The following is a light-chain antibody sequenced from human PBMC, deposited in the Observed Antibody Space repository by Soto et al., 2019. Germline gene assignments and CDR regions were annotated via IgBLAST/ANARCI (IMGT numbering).Light chain of an antibody. V-gene: IGKV3-15*01. CDR3: QQYMNWPPLT. Sequence: EIVMTQSPATLSESPGERVTLSCRASESISRNLAWYQQKPGQAPRLLIYGASSRVTGVPARFSGGGSGTKFTLTISSLQSEDSAVYFCQQYMNWPPLTFGPGTKVDV. J-gene: IGKJ3*01. CDR2: GAS. CDR1: ESISRN.